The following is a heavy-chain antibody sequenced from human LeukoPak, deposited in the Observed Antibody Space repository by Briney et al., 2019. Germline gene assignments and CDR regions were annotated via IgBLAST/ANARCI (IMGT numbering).Heavy chain of an antibody. D-gene: IGHD3-22*01. Sequence: SETLSLTCAVYGGSFSGYYWSWIRQPPGKGLEWIGEINHSGGTNYNPSLKSRVTISVDTSKNQFSLKLSSVTAADTAVYYCARTKRITMIVVVITRAFDIWGQGTMVTVSS. J-gene: IGHJ3*02. CDR1: GGSFSGYY. CDR3: ARTKRITMIVVVITRAFDI. V-gene: IGHV4-34*01. CDR2: INHSGGT.